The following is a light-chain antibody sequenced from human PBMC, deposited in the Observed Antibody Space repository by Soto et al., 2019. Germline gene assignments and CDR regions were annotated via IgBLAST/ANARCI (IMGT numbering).Light chain of an antibody. CDR1: SSDVGGYKY. J-gene: IGLJ1*01. CDR2: EVS. Sequence: QSALTQPASVSGSPGQSITISCTGTSSDVGGYKYVSWYQHHPGKAPKLMIYEVSNRPSGVSNRFSGSKSGNTASLTISGLQAEDEADYYCTSYNGPYVFGTGTKVTVL. V-gene: IGLV2-14*01. CDR3: TSYNGPYV.